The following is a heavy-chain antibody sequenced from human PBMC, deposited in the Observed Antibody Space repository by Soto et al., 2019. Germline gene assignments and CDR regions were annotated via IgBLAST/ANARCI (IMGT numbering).Heavy chain of an antibody. J-gene: IGHJ6*02. CDR1: GFTFSSHG. CDR3: AKLMVRGYYYYGMDV. D-gene: IGHD3-10*01. CDR2: ISYDGSNK. Sequence: GGPLRLSYAASGFTFSSHGMHWVRQATGKGLEWVAVISYDGSNKYYADSVKGRFTISRDNSKNTLYLQMNSLRAEDTAVYYCAKLMVRGYYYYGMDVWGQGTTVTVSS. V-gene: IGHV3-30*18.